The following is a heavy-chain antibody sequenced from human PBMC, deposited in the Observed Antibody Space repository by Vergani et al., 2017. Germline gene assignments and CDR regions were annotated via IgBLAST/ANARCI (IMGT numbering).Heavy chain of an antibody. Sequence: EVQLLESGGDLVQPGGSLRLSCAASGFTFNHYAMNWVRQAPGKGPEWVSGISGSGGSTYYAGSVKGRFTISRDRSKNTLYLQMNSLSAGDTAVYYCAKANPRNSGYDYLYCYHAMDVWGQGTTVTVSS. D-gene: IGHD5-12*01. V-gene: IGHV3-23*01. J-gene: IGHJ6*02. CDR1: GFTFNHYA. CDR2: ISGSGGST. CDR3: AKANPRNSGYDYLYCYHAMDV.